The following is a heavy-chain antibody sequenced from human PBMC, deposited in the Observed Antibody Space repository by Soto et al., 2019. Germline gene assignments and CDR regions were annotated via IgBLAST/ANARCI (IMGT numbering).Heavy chain of an antibody. CDR1: GFIFSSYA. Sequence: VQLVESGGGVVQPGRSLRLSCAASGFIFSSYAMHWVRRAPGKGLEWVSYISSSGNTIYYADSVKGRFTISRDNAKNSVYLQMNSLRAEDTALYFCAKMSSENYYDPVFSWGQGTLVTVSS. CDR2: ISSSGNTI. V-gene: IGHV3-48*03. D-gene: IGHD3-22*01. CDR3: AKMSSENYYDPVFS. J-gene: IGHJ5*02.